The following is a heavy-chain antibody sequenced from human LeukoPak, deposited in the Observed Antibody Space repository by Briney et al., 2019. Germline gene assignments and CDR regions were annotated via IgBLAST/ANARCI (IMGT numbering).Heavy chain of an antibody. CDR1: GFTFSSYA. J-gene: IGHJ4*02. V-gene: IGHV3-30-3*01. Sequence: GGSLRLSCAASGFTFSSYAMHWVRQAPGKGLEWVAVISYDGSNKYYADSVKGRFTISRDNSKNTLYLQMNNLRAEEPAVYFCARNLPYYDFWSGYSLPNVFDYWGPGTLVTVSS. CDR3: ARNLPYYDFWSGYSLPNVFDY. D-gene: IGHD3-3*01. CDR2: ISYDGSNK.